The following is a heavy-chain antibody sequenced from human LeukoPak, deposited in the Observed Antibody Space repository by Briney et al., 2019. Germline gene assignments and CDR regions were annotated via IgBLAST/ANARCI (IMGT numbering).Heavy chain of an antibody. CDR2: ISNSGSTR. D-gene: IGHD2/OR15-2a*01. J-gene: IGHJ4*02. CDR3: VRQQGTLNSDY. Sequence: GGSLRLSFAASGFTFSDYFMSWIRQAPGKALEWISYISNSGSTRYYADSVKGRFTISRDNAKNSLYLQMNSLRAEDTAVYYCVRQQGTLNSDYWGQGTLVTVSS. CDR1: GFTFSDYF. V-gene: IGHV3-11*01.